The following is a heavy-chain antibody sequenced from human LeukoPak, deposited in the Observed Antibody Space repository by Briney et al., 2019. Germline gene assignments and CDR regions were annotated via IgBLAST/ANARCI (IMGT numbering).Heavy chain of an antibody. Sequence: SETLSLTCTVSGGSISSGGYYWSWIRQHPGKGLEWIGYIYYSGSTYYNPSLKSRVTISVDTSKNQFSLKLSSVTAADTAVYYCASDREVYYGMDVWGQGTTVTVSS. CDR2: IYYSGST. J-gene: IGHJ6*02. CDR3: ASDREVYYGMDV. CDR1: GGSISSGGYY. V-gene: IGHV4-31*03.